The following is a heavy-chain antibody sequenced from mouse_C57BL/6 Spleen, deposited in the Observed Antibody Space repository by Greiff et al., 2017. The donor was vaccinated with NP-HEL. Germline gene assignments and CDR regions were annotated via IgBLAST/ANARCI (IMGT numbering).Heavy chain of an antibody. V-gene: IGHV1-55*01. Sequence: QVQLQQPGAELVKPGASVKMSCKASGYTFTSYWITWVKQRPGQGLEWIGDIYPGSGSTNYNEKFKSKATLTVDTSSSTAYMQLSSLTSEDSAVYYCAREGYGSSYDACFAYWGQGTLVTVSA. D-gene: IGHD1-1*01. CDR2: IYPGSGST. CDR3: AREGYGSSYDACFAY. CDR1: GYTFTSYW. J-gene: IGHJ3*01.